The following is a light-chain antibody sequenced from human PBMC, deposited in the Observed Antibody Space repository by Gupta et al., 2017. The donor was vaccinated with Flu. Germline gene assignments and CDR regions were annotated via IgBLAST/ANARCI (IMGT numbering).Light chain of an antibody. CDR3: QQDDNSQVT. CDR2: YAS. Sequence: EIVLTQSPGTLSLSPGERATLSCRASQSVSSNYVAWYQQKPGQAPRLLMYYASTRATGIPDRFSGSGSGTDFTLTISRLEPEDFAVYYCQQDDNSQVTFGPGTRVDIK. V-gene: IGKV3-20*01. CDR1: QSVSSNY. J-gene: IGKJ3*01.